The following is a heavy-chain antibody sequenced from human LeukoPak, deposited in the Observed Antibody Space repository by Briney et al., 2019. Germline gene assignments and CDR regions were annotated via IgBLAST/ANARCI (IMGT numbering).Heavy chain of an antibody. J-gene: IGHJ4*02. CDR2: ISSSSSYI. D-gene: IGHD3-22*01. Sequence: GGSLRLSCAASGFTFSSYEMNWVRQAPGKGLEWVSSISSSSSYIYYADSVKGRFTISRDNAKNSLYLQMNSLRAEDTAVYYCARSAEDSSGYYFDYWGQGTLVTVSS. CDR1: GFTFSSYE. CDR3: ARSAEDSSGYYFDY. V-gene: IGHV3-21*01.